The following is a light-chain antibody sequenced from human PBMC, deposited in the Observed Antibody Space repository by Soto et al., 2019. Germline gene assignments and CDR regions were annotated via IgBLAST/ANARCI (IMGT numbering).Light chain of an antibody. CDR1: QNIRSN. J-gene: IGKJ4*01. V-gene: IGKV3-15*01. CDR3: QQYHDWPLA. CDR2: GAS. Sequence: EIVMTQSPATLSVSPGERATLSCSASQNIRSNLAWYQQKPGQAPRLRIYGASTRATGIPVRFSGSGSGTEFTLTISSLQSEDFAGYYCQQYHDWPLAFGGGTKVEIK.